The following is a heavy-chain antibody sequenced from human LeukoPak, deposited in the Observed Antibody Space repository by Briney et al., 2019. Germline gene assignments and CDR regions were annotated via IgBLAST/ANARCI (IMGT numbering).Heavy chain of an antibody. J-gene: IGHJ4*02. V-gene: IGHV3-21*01. CDR2: ISSSSSYI. Sequence: GGSLRLSCAASGFTFSSYSMNWVRQAPGKGLEWVSSISSSSSYIYYADSVKGRFTISRDNAKNSLHLQMNSLRAEDTAVYYCASSSSWYVEDYWGQGTLVTVSS. CDR1: GFTFSSYS. D-gene: IGHD6-13*01. CDR3: ASSSSWYVEDY.